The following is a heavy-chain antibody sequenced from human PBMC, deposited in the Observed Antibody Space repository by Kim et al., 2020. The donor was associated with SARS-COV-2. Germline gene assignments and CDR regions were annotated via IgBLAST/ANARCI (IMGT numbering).Heavy chain of an antibody. CDR2: T. J-gene: IGHJ4*02. V-gene: IGHV4-59*09. CDR3: ARGGSSGYYYG. D-gene: IGHD3-22*01. Sequence: TNYTPPLKSRVTMSVDTSKNQFSLKLSSVTAADTAVYYWARGGSSGYYYGWGQGTLVTVSS.